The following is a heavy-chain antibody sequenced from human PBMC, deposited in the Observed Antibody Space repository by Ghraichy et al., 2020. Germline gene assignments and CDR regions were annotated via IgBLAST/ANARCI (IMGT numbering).Heavy chain of an antibody. J-gene: IGHJ6*02. CDR1: GFTFSNAW. CDR3: TTDGVRGHQDIVVVPAATAGYYYGMDV. Sequence: GGSLRHSCAASGFTFSNAWMSWVRQAPGKGLEWVGRIKSKTDGGTTDYAAPVKGRFTISRDDSKNTLYLQMNSLKTEDTAVYYCTTDGVRGHQDIVVVPAATAGYYYGMDVWGQGTTVTVSS. D-gene: IGHD2-2*01. V-gene: IGHV3-15*01. CDR2: IKSKTDGGTT.